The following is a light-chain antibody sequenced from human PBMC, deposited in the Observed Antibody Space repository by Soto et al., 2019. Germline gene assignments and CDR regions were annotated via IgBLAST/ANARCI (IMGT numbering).Light chain of an antibody. CDR2: DVT. CDR1: SSDVGGYNY. V-gene: IGLV2-11*01. J-gene: IGLJ1*01. CDR3: SSYAGSSNV. Sequence: QSALTQPRSVSGSPGQSVTISCTGTSSDVGGYNYVSWYQHHPGKAPKLIIYDVTKRPSGVPRRFSGSKSGNTASLTISGLQAEDEADYYCSSYAGSSNVFGTGTKLTVL.